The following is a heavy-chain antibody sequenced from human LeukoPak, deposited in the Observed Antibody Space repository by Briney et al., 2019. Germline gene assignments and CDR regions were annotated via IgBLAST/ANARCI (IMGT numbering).Heavy chain of an antibody. Sequence: SETLSLTCTVSGYSISSGYYWGWIRQPPGKGLEWIASIYHSGSTYYNPSLKSRVTISVDTSKNQFSLKLSSVTAADTAVYYCARLEVGAGFDYWGQGTLVTVSS. J-gene: IGHJ4*02. CDR3: ARLEVGAGFDY. CDR1: GYSISSGYY. D-gene: IGHD2-15*01. V-gene: IGHV4-38-2*02. CDR2: IYHSGST.